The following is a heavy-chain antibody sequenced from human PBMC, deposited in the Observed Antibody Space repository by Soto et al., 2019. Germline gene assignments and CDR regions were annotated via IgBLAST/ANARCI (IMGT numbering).Heavy chain of an antibody. D-gene: IGHD4-17*01. CDR3: AGGDYGDSIDY. V-gene: IGHV3-33*01. J-gene: IGHJ4*02. Sequence: VHLVESGGGVVQPGRSLRLSCAASGFTFDNYGMLWVRQAPGKGLEWVALISYDDTYKYYTDSVRGRFTISRDNSKNILFLQMNSLKADDTAVYYCAGGDYGDSIDYWGQGTLVTVSS. CDR1: GFTFDNYG. CDR2: ISYDDTYK.